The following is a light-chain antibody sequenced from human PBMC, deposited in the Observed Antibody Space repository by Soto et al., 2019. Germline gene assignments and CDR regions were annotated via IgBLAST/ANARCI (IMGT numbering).Light chain of an antibody. V-gene: IGKV1-39*01. CDR1: QSIRNF. CDR2: SAS. CDR3: QQSRSTPYT. Sequence: DIQMTQSPSSLSASVGDRVTITCRASQSIRNFLNWFQQKPGKAPRLLIYSASSLQSGVPSRFSGSGSGTDFTLTISSLQPEDFAIYFCQQSRSTPYTFGQGTQVEI. J-gene: IGKJ2*01.